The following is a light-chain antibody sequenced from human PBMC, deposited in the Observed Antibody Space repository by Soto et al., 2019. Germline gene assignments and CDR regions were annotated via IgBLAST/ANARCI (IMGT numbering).Light chain of an antibody. V-gene: IGKV3-15*01. J-gene: IGKJ1*01. Sequence: IVLMPYPRKLSLSRGERDTLSCRASQSISSRYLVWYQQKPGQAPRLLIYGASTRATGIPARFSGSGSGTEFTLTIISLQSEDSAVYYCQHYNHWLWTFGQGTKVDIK. CDR3: QHYNHWLWT. CDR1: QSISSRY. CDR2: GAS.